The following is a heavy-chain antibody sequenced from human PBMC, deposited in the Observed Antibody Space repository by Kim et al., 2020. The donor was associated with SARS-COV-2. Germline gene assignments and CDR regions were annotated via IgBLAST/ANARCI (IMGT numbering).Heavy chain of an antibody. D-gene: IGHD1-26*01. CDR2: IKQDGREK. V-gene: IGHV3-7*01. Sequence: GGSLRLSCAASGFTFKDYWMSWVRQAPGKGLEWVADIKQDGREKNYIESVQGRLTISRDNPKNSLYLQMNSLRVEDTAVYYCARGSYTLDYWGQGTLVTV. CDR1: GFTFKDYW. CDR3: ARGSYTLDY. J-gene: IGHJ4*02.